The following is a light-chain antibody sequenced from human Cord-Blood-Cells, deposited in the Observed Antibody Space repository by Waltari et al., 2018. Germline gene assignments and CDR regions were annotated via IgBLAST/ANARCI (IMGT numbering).Light chain of an antibody. V-gene: IGLV2-23*01. J-gene: IGLJ1*01. CDR2: EGS. CDR1: SSDVGRYNL. CDR3: CSYAGSSTYYI. Sequence: ALTQPADVFGSPGQSITNSCTGTSSDVGRYNLVPCYQQHPGKAPKLMIYEGSKRPSGVSNRFSGSKSVNTASLTISGLQAEDEADYYCCSYAGSSTYYIFGTWTKVTVL.